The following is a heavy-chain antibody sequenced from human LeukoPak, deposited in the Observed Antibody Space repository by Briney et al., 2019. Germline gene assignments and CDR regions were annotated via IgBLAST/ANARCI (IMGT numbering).Heavy chain of an antibody. CDR2: ISYDGSNK. CDR3: AKERYCSSTSCSTAYYYYYGMDV. D-gene: IGHD2-2*01. J-gene: IGHJ6*02. Sequence: GRSLRLSCAASGFTFSSYGMHWVRQAPGKGLEWVAVISYDGSNKYYADSVKGRFTISRDNSKNTLYLQMNSLRAEDTAVYYCAKERYCSSTSCSTAYYYYYGMDVWGQGTTVTVSS. V-gene: IGHV3-30*18. CDR1: GFTFSSYG.